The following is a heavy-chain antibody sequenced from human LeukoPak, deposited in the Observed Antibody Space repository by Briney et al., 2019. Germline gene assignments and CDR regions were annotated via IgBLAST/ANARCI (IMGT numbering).Heavy chain of an antibody. CDR2: IWYDGSNK. D-gene: IGHD6-13*01. V-gene: IGHV3-33*01. Sequence: PGRSLRLSCAASGFTFSSFGMHWVAQAPGKGLEWVAVIWYDGSNKYYTDSVKGRFTISRDNSKNKLYLQMNSLRADDTAVYYCARAGNAFDIWGQGTMVTVSS. CDR3: ARAGNAFDI. CDR1: GFTFSSFG. J-gene: IGHJ3*02.